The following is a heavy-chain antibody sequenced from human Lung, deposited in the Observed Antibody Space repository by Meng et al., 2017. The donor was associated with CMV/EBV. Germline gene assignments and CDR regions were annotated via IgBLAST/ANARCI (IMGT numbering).Heavy chain of an antibody. CDR1: GFPFSNYG. J-gene: IGHJ5*02. Sequence: SGFPFSNYGLHWVRQAPSKGLEWVAVISYDGSNTYYADSVKGRFTISRDNSKNTLYLQMNSLRPEDAAVYYCAKNVLPGALRDWFDPWGQGILVTVSS. CDR3: AKNVLPGALRDWFDP. D-gene: IGHD2-2*01. CDR2: ISYDGSNT. V-gene: IGHV3-30*18.